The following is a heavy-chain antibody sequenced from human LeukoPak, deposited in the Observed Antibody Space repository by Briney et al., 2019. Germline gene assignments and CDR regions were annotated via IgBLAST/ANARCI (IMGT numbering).Heavy chain of an antibody. CDR1: GVSISHYY. CDR3: ARGYYDSSGYLISYNWFDP. J-gene: IGHJ5*02. V-gene: IGHV4-59*01. D-gene: IGHD3-22*01. CDR2: IYYSGGT. Sequence: SETLSLTCTVSGVSISHYYWSWIRQPPGKGLEWIGDIYYSGGTNYNPSLKSRVTISVVTSKNQFSLKLSSVTAADTAVYYCARGYYDSSGYLISYNWFDPWGQGTLVTVSS.